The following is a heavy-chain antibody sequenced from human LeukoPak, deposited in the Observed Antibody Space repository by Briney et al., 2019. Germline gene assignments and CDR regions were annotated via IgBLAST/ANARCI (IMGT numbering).Heavy chain of an antibody. CDR3: ARDLSWTALNAFDI. J-gene: IGHJ3*02. D-gene: IGHD6-13*01. Sequence: ASVKVSCKASGYTFTSYAMHWVRQAPGQRLEWMGWINAGNGNTKYSQKFHGRVTITRDTSASTAYMELSSLRSEDTAVYYCARDLSWTALNAFDIWGQGTMVTVSS. V-gene: IGHV1-3*01. CDR1: GYTFTSYA. CDR2: INAGNGNT.